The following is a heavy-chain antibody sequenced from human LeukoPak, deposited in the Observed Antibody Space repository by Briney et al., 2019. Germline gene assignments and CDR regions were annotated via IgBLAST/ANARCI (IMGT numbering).Heavy chain of an antibody. V-gene: IGHV3-48*01. CDR3: ASGDYDYVWGSYRFFDY. J-gene: IGHJ4*02. CDR2: ISSSSSTI. Sequence: PGGSLRLSCAASGFTFSSYSMNWVRQAPGKGLERVSYISSSSSTIYYADSVKGRFTISRDNTKNSLYLQMNSLRAEDTAVYYCASGDYDYVWGSYRFFDYWGQGTLVTVSS. CDR1: GFTFSSYS. D-gene: IGHD3-16*02.